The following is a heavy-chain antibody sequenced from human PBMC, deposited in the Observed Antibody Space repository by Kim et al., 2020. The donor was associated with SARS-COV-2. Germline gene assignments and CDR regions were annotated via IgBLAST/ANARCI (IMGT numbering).Heavy chain of an antibody. CDR2: IKQDGNER. Sequence: GGSLRLSCTASGFTFSSYWMTWVRQAPWKGLEWVANIKQDGNERYYVDSVRVRFTISRDNAKKLVFLQMNSLRVDDTAVYYCARDNGGWNDAYYYGLDVWGQGTTVTVSS. J-gene: IGHJ6*02. D-gene: IGHD1-1*01. CDR3: ARDNGGWNDAYYYGLDV. CDR1: GFTFSSYW. V-gene: IGHV3-7*01.